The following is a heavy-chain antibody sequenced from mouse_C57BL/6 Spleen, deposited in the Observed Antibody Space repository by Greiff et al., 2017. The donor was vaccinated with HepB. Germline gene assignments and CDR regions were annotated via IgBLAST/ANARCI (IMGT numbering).Heavy chain of an antibody. Sequence: EVQGVESGGDLVKPGGSLKLSCAASGFTFSSYGMSWVRQTPDKRLEWVATISSGGSYTYYPDSVKGRFTISRDNAKNTLYLQMSSLKSEDTAMYYCARLDYDPYWYFDVWGTGTTVTVSS. CDR2: ISSGGSYT. CDR1: GFTFSSYG. CDR3: ARLDYDPYWYFDV. D-gene: IGHD2-4*01. V-gene: IGHV5-6*01. J-gene: IGHJ1*03.